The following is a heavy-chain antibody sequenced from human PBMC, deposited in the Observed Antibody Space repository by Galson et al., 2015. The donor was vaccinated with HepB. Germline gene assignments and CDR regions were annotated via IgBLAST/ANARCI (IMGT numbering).Heavy chain of an antibody. CDR2: INPNSGGT. V-gene: IGHV1-2*02. D-gene: IGHD6-13*01. Sequence: SVKVSCKASGYTFTGYYMHWVRQAPGQGLEWMGWINPNSGGTNYAQKFQGRVTMTRDTSISTAYMELSRLRSDDTAVYYCARERTSSSWYPHNWFDPWGQGTLVTVSS. CDR1: GYTFTGYY. J-gene: IGHJ5*02. CDR3: ARERTSSSWYPHNWFDP.